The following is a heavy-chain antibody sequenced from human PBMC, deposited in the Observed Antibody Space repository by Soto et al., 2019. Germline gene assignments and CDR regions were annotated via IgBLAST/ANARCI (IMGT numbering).Heavy chain of an antibody. CDR2: IYDIGST. CDR3: ASAQYCSGGSCYFFDN. D-gene: IGHD2-15*01. J-gene: IGHJ4*02. Sequence: PSETLSLTCTVSGGSVSSGSYFWSWIRQPPGKGLEWIGHIYDIGSTNKNPSLKSRVTISVDTSKNQFSLKLSSVTAADTAVYYCASAQYCSGGSCYFFDNWGQGTLVTVSS. V-gene: IGHV4-61*01. CDR1: GGSVSSGSYF.